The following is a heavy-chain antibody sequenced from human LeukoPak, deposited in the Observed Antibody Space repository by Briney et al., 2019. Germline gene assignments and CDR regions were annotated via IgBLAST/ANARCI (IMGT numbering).Heavy chain of an antibody. J-gene: IGHJ4*02. D-gene: IGHD5-24*01. CDR1: RFTFSSYS. CDR2: ISSSSSHI. CDR3: ARDAGRDGPWLFDY. Sequence: GGSLRLSCAASRFTFSSYSMNWVRQAPGKGLEWVSSISSSSSHIYYADSVKGRFTISRDNAKNSLYLQMNSLRAEDTAVYYCARDAGRDGPWLFDYWGQGTLVTVSS. V-gene: IGHV3-21*01.